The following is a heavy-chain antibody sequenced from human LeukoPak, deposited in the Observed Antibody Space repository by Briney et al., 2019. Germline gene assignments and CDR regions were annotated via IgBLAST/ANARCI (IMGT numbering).Heavy chain of an antibody. J-gene: IGHJ6*02. CDR1: GFTFSSYS. D-gene: IGHD3-10*01. V-gene: IGHV3-48*04. CDR2: ISSSSSTI. CDR3: AKDIIGRGPDYYYYYGMDV. Sequence: PGGSLRLSCAASGFTFSSYSMNWVRQAPGKGLEWVSYISSSSSTIYYADSVKGRFTISRDNSKNSLYLQMNSLRTEDTALYYCAKDIIGRGPDYYYYYGMDVWGQGTTVTVSS.